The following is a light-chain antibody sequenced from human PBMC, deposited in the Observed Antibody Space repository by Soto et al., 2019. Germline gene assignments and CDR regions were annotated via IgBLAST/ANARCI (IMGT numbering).Light chain of an antibody. CDR2: SNN. J-gene: IGLJ3*02. CDR1: SSNIGNFY. Sequence: QSVLTQPPSASGTPGQRVTISCSGSSSNIGNFYVYWYQQLPGTAPKLLTYSNNQRPAGVPDRFSGSKSGTSASLAIIGLRSEDEAAYYCAAWDDSLSVVFGGGTKLTVL. CDR3: AAWDDSLSVV. V-gene: IGLV1-47*02.